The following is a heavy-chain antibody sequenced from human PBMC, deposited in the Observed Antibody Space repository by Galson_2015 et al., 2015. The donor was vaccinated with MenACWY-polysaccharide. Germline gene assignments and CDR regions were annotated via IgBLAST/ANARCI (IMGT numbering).Heavy chain of an antibody. CDR1: GFSINSYA. J-gene: IGHJ4*02. CDR2: FCGRGTNI. V-gene: IGHV3-23*05. CDR3: AKASQWGAAAVGSFDH. Sequence: SPRLSFAVSGFSINSYAVDWGRPAPGKGVEGGAVFCGRGTNIQYADSVKGRFTISRDTSKSTLYLQMNSLRAEDTAKYYCAKASQWGAAAVGSFDHGGQGTLVTVSS. D-gene: IGHD6-13*01.